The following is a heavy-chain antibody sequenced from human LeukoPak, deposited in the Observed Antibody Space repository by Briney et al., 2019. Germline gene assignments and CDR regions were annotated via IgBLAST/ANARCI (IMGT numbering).Heavy chain of an antibody. J-gene: IGHJ4*02. D-gene: IGHD5-24*01. CDR2: IYYSGST. Sequence: ASETLSLTCTVSGGSISSSSYYWSWIRQPPGKGLEWIGSIYYSGSTYYNPSLKSRVTISVDTSKNQFSLKLSSVTAADTAVYYCARAGDGYNLSWGQGTLVTVSS. CDR1: GGSISSSSYY. CDR3: ARAGDGYNLS. V-gene: IGHV4-39*07.